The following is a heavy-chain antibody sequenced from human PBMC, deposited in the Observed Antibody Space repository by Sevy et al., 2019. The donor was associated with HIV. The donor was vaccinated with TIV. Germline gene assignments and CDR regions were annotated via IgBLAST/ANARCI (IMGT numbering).Heavy chain of an antibody. Sequence: GGSLRLSCVASGFMFDDYAMHWVRQVPGKSPEWVSGISWNSNKIGYADPVKGRFTISRDSARNSVYLQMSSLRPEDTALYYCVKDLGGIETLDYYSYYGMDVWGQGTTVTVSS. V-gene: IGHV3-9*01. CDR1: GFMFDDYA. J-gene: IGHJ6*02. CDR2: ISWNSNKI. CDR3: VKDLGGIETLDYYSYYGMDV. D-gene: IGHD3-16*01.